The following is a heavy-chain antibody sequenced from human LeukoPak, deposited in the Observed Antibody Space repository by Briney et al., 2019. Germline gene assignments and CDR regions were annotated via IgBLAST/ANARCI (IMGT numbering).Heavy chain of an antibody. CDR2: INPNNGST. CDR1: GYTFTAYY. D-gene: IGHD6-13*01. J-gene: IGHJ5*02. CDR3: ARRAGGMVAGINWFVL. V-gene: IGHV1-2*02. Sequence: ASVKVSCKASGYTFTAYYMNWVRQAPGQGLEWVGWINPNNGSTDYAQKFQGRVTMTRDTSTSTAYMVLRSLRSDDTAVYYCARRAGGMVAGINWFVLWGEGTLVSVS.